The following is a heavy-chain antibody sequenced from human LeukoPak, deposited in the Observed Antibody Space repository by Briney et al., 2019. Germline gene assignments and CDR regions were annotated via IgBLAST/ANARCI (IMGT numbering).Heavy chain of an antibody. CDR2: IYYSGST. V-gene: IGHV4-30-4*01. Sequence: SQTLSLTCTVSGGSISSGDYYWSWIRQPPGKGLEWIRYIYYSGSTYYNPSLKSRVTISVDTSKNQFSLKLSSVTAADTAVYYCARVNTATDLGGLDYWGQGTLVTVSS. D-gene: IGHD5-18*01. J-gene: IGHJ4*02. CDR1: GGSISSGDYY. CDR3: ARVNTATDLGGLDY.